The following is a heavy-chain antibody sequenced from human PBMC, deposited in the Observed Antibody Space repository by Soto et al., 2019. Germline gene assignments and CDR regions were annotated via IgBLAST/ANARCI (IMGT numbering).Heavy chain of an antibody. J-gene: IGHJ6*03. D-gene: IGHD3-3*01. CDR2: IYSGGST. V-gene: IGHV3-53*04. Sequence: EVQLVESGGGLVQPGGSLRLSCAASGFTVSSHYMSWVRQAPGKGLEWVSVIYSGGSTYYADSVKGRFTISRHNSKNTLYLQVNSRRAEYTAVYYCPRHDDFWSGYHMDVWGKGTTVTVAS. CDR1: GFTVSSHY. CDR3: PRHDDFWSGYHMDV.